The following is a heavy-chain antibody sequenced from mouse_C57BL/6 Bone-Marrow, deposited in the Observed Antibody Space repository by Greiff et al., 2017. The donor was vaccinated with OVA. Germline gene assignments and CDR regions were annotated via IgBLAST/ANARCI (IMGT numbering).Heavy chain of an antibody. CDR3: ARSGDDYVPGFAY. CDR1: GYTFTSYG. D-gene: IGHD2-4*01. J-gene: IGHJ3*01. Sequence: QVHVKQSGAELARPGASVKLSCKASGYTFTSYGISWVKQRTGQGLEWIGEIYPRSGNTYYNEKFKGKATMTADKSSSTAYMELRSLTSEDSAVYFCARSGDDYVPGFAYWGQGTLVTVSA. V-gene: IGHV1-81*01. CDR2: IYPRSGNT.